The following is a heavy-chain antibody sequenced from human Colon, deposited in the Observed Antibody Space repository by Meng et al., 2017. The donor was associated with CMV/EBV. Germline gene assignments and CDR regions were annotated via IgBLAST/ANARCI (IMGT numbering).Heavy chain of an antibody. CDR2: IYYSGST. V-gene: IGHV4-59*01. Sequence: SETLSLTCTVSGGSLSSYYWSWIRQPPGKGLEWIGYIYYSGSTNYNPSLKSRVTISVDTSKNQFSLKLSSVTAADTAVCYCARVGCSSATCYRRNAFDIWGQGTMVTVSS. CDR3: ARVGCSSATCYRRNAFDI. CDR1: GGSLSSYY. J-gene: IGHJ3*02. D-gene: IGHD2-2*02.